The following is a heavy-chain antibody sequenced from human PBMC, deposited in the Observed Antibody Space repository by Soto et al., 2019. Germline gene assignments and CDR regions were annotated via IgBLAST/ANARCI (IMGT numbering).Heavy chain of an antibody. Sequence: GGSLRLSCAASGFTFSSYAMHWVRQAPGKGLEWVAVISYDGSNKYYADSVKGRFTISRDNSKNTLYLQMNSLRAEDTAVYYCARGLISYCDGMDVWGQGTTVTVSS. CDR2: ISYDGSNK. V-gene: IGHV3-30-3*01. D-gene: IGHD3-16*01. J-gene: IGHJ6*02. CDR1: GFTFSSYA. CDR3: ARGLISYCDGMDV.